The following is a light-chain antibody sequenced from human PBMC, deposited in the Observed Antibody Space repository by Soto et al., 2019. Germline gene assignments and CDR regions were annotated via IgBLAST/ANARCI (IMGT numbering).Light chain of an antibody. Sequence: EIVMTQSPATLSESPGERATLSCRAVQGVTTNFAWYQQKSGQSPRLLIYDVSTRATGVPARFSGTGSETDFTLTISGLQSDDSAVYCCQQYNNWPFSFGQGTRLE. J-gene: IGKJ5*01. CDR1: QGVTTN. CDR2: DVS. V-gene: IGKV3-15*01. CDR3: QQYNNWPFS.